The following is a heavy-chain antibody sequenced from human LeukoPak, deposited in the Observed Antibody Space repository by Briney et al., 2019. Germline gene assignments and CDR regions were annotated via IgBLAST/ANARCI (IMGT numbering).Heavy chain of an antibody. CDR2: IKSKTDGGTT. V-gene: IGHV3-15*01. Sequence: KPGGSLILSCAASGFTFSNAWMSWVRQAPGKGLEWVGRIKSKTDGGTTDYAAPVKGRFTISRDDSKNTLYLQMNSLKTEDTAVYYCTTSGYDFFANSFDYWGQGTLVTVSS. D-gene: IGHD5-12*01. J-gene: IGHJ4*02. CDR3: TTSGYDFFANSFDY. CDR1: GFTFSNAW.